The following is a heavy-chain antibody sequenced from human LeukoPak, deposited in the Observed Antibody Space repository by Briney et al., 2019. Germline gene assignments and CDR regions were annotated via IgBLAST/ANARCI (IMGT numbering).Heavy chain of an antibody. CDR1: GGSISSGSHY. CDR2: IYTSGST. CDR3: ARVSFPYDSSGYSDY. Sequence: SQTLSLTCTVSGGSISSGSHYWSWIRQPAGKGLEWIGRIYTSGSTNYNPSLKSRVTISVDTSKNQFSLKLSSVTAADTAVYYCARVSFPYDSSGYSDYWGQGTLVTVSS. D-gene: IGHD3-22*01. V-gene: IGHV4-61*02. J-gene: IGHJ4*02.